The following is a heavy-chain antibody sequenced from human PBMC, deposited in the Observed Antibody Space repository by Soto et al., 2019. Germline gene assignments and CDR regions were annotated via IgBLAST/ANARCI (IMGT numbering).Heavy chain of an antibody. D-gene: IGHD3-3*01. CDR2: IDPSDSYT. J-gene: IGHJ6*02. V-gene: IGHV5-10-1*01. CDR3: AAGPFDFCSGDYSDDYYYYDMDV. CDR1: GYSFTSYW. Sequence: GESLKISCKGSGYSFTSYWISWVRQMPGKGLEWMGRIDPSDSYTNYSPSFQGHVTISADKSISTAYLQWSSLKASDTAMYYCAAGPFDFCSGDYSDDYYYYDMDVWGQGTTDTVSS.